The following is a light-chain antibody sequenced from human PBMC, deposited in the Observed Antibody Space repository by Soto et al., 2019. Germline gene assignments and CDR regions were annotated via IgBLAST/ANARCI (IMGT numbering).Light chain of an antibody. J-gene: IGKJ2*01. Sequence: DIQMTQSPSTLSASVGDSVTITCRASQSLSDWFAWYQQKPGKAPSLLIYDASTLEIGVPSRFSGSGSGTEFTLTISSLQPDDFAAYYCQQYKSYAMYTFGQGTKLEIK. CDR3: QQYKSYAMYT. CDR2: DAS. CDR1: QSLSDW. V-gene: IGKV1-5*01.